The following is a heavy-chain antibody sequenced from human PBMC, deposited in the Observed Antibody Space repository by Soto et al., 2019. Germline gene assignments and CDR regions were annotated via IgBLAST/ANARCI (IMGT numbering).Heavy chain of an antibody. CDR3: ARDLRNYGGNSRFDY. CDR2: INPSGGST. V-gene: IGHV1-46*01. D-gene: IGHD4-17*01. Sequence: ASVKVSCKASGYTFTSYYMHWVRQAPGQGLEWMGIINPSGGSTSYAQKFQGRVTMTRDTSTSTVYMELSSLRSEDTAVYYCARDLRNYGGNSRFDYWGQGTLVTVSS. CDR1: GYTFTSYY. J-gene: IGHJ4*02.